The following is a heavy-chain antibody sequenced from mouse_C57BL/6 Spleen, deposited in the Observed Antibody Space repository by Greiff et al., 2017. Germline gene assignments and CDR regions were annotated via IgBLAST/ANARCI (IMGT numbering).Heavy chain of an antibody. V-gene: IGHV5-16*01. J-gene: IGHJ2*01. Sequence: EVKLVESEGGLVQPGSSMKLSCTASGFTFSDYYMAWVRQVPEKGLEWVANINYDGSSTYYLDSLKSRFIILRDNAKNILYLQMSSLKSEDTATYYCARLRQGGYYFDYWGQGTTLTVSS. CDR3: ARLRQGGYYFDY. CDR1: GFTFSDYY. CDR2: INYDGSST. D-gene: IGHD2-12*01.